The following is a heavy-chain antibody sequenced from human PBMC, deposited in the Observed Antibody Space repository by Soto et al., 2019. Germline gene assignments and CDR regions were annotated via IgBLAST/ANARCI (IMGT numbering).Heavy chain of an antibody. Sequence: SETLSLTCTVSGGSISPYYWSWIRQTPGKGLEWIAYIYYSGSATYNPSLETRVTISVDASKNQFSLKVRSVSAADTAVYYSARAEQSKILLFGKVTPRDYYDGMDVWGQGTKVTVSS. CDR1: GGSISPYY. CDR2: IYYSGSA. D-gene: IGHD3-3*01. CDR3: ARAEQSKILLFGKVTPRDYYDGMDV. V-gene: IGHV4-59*08. J-gene: IGHJ6*02.